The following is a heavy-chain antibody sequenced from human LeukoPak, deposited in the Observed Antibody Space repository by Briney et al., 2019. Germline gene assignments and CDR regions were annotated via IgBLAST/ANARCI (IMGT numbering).Heavy chain of an antibody. J-gene: IGHJ3*02. CDR1: GGSISSYY. CDR2: IYYSGST. CDR3: ARDNSKYYYDSSGYPDAFDI. Sequence: SETLSLTCTVSGGSISSYYWSWIRQPPGKGLEWIGYIYYSGSTNYNPSLKSRVTISVDTSKNQFSLKLSSVTAADTAVYYCARDNSKYYYDSSGYPDAFDIWGQGTMVAVSS. V-gene: IGHV4-59*01. D-gene: IGHD3-22*01.